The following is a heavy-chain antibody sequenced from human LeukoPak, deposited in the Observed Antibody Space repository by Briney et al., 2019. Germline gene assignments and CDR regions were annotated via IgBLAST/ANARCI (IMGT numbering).Heavy chain of an antibody. D-gene: IGHD3-10*01. CDR2: IYYSGST. J-gene: IGHJ4*02. CDR1: GGSITTSSYY. V-gene: IGHV4-39*01. Sequence: SETLSLTCSVSGGSITTSSYYWGWIRQPPEKGLEWIGYIYYSGSTYYNPSLKSRVTISVDTSKNQFSLKLSSVTAADTAVYYCARSYYNVIDYWGQGTLVTVSS. CDR3: ARSYYNVIDY.